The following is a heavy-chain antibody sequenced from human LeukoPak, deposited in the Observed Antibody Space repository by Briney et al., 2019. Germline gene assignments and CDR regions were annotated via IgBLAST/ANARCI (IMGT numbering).Heavy chain of an antibody. J-gene: IGHJ3*02. Sequence: GGSLRLSCAASGFTFDDYGMSWVRQAPGKGLEWVSGINWNGGSTGYADSVKGRFTISRDNAKNSLYLQMNSLGAEDTAVYYCARGNIGLCFDIWGQGTMVTVSS. CDR3: ARGNIGLCFDI. D-gene: IGHD2/OR15-2a*01. CDR1: GFTFDDYG. V-gene: IGHV3-20*04. CDR2: INWNGGST.